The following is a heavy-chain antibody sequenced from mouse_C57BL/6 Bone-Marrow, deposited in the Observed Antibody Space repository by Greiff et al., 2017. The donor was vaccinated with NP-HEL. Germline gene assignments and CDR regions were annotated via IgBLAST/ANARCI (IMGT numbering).Heavy chain of an antibody. Sequence: QVQLVQSGPGLVKPGASVKLSCKASGFTFRSYDINWVKQRPGKGLEWIGWISRRGGSTNYNEKFKGKATLTVDNSSSTAYMELHSLTSEDSAVYCLASNGDYDDVGYYFDYWDQGTTLTVSS. J-gene: IGHJ2*01. CDR1: GFTFRSYD. CDR2: ISRRGGST. V-gene: IGHV1-85*01. D-gene: IGHD2-4*01. CDR3: ASNGDYDDVGYYFDY.